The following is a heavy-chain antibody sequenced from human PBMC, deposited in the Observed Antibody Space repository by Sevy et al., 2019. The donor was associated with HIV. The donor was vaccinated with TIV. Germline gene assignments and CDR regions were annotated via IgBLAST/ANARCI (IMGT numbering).Heavy chain of an antibody. J-gene: IGHJ3*02. D-gene: IGHD6-13*01. V-gene: IGHV3-11*01. CDR1: GFTFSDYY. CDR3: ARVGIGVAGGGFGAFDI. CDR2: ISSSGSAI. Sequence: GGSLRLSCAASGFTFSDYYMSWIRQAPGKGLEGISYISSSGSAIYYADSVKGRLTISRDNAKNSLYLQMNSLRAEDTAVYYCARVGIGVAGGGFGAFDIWGQGTMVTVSS.